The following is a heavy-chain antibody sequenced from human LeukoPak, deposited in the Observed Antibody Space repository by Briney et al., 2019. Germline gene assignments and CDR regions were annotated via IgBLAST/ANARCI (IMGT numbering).Heavy chain of an antibody. D-gene: IGHD5-24*01. CDR1: GGTFSSYA. CDR3: AREGGWLQPKGYFDY. V-gene: IGHV1-69*13. CDR2: IIPIFGTA. Sequence: ASVKVSCKASGGTFSSYAISWVRQAPGQGLEWMGGIIPIFGTANYAQKFQGRVTITADESTSTAYMELSSLRSEDTAVYYCAREGGWLQPKGYFDYWGQGTLVTVSS. J-gene: IGHJ4*02.